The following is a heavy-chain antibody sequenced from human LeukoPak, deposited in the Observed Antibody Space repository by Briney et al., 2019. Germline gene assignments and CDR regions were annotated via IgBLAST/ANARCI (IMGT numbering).Heavy chain of an antibody. J-gene: IGHJ4*02. V-gene: IGHV3-53*01. D-gene: IGHD3-10*01. CDR1: GFSVSSND. CDR3: ARGYTMVRGVTPYYFDH. Sequence: GGSLRLSCAASGFSVSSNDMSWVRQAPGKGLEWVSVIHSGGSTFYADSAKGRFTISRDNSKNTLYLQMNSLRAEDTAVYYCARGYTMVRGVTPYYFDHWGQGTLVTVSS. CDR2: IHSGGST.